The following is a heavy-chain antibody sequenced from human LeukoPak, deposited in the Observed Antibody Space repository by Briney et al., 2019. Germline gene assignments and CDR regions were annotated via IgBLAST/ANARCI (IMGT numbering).Heavy chain of an antibody. CDR2: IIPIFGTA. Sequence: GASLTLSFKSSVCTFSIYASSWVRQSPGQGLERMGGIIPIFGTANYAQKFQGRVTITTHESTSTAYMELSSLRSEDTAVYYCAAGEFRVVTDDSYPQEYLQHWGQGTLVTVSS. CDR1: VCTFSIYA. D-gene: IGHD2-21*02. CDR3: AAGEFRVVTDDSYPQEYLQH. V-gene: IGHV1-69*05. J-gene: IGHJ1*01.